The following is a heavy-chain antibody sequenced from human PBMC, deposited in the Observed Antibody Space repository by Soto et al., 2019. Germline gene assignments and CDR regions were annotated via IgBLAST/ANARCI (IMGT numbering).Heavy chain of an antibody. CDR1: GYTFTSLD. D-gene: IGHD1-20*01. CDR2: MNPKSGNT. CDR3: VRRRDNNNYYLVY. Sequence: QVQLVQSGAEVKKPGASVKVSCKTSGYTFTSLDINWVRQATGQGLEWMGWMNPKSGNTGYAQKFQGRGTMTRDTSKSTAYMQLTGLSSEDTAVYYCVRRRDNNNYYLVYWSQGTLVTVSS. J-gene: IGHJ4*02. V-gene: IGHV1-8*01.